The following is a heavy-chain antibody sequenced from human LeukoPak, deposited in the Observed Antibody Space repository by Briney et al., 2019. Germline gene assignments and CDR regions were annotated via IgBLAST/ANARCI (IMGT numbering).Heavy chain of an antibody. CDR2: IYTSGST. J-gene: IGHJ4*02. CDR1: GGSISSGSYY. CDR3: ASHLGY. Sequence: PSETLSLTCTVSGGSISSGSYYWSWIRQPAGKGLEWIGRIYTSGSTNYNPSLKSRVTISVDTSKNQFSLKLSSVTAADTAVYYCASHLGYWGQGTLVTVSS. V-gene: IGHV4-61*02.